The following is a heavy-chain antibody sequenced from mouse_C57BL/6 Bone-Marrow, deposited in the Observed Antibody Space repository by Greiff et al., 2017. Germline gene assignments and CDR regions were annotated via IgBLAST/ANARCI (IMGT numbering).Heavy chain of an antibody. V-gene: IGHV1-9*01. Sequence: QVQLQQSGAELMKPGASVKLSCKATGYTFTGYWIEWVKQRPGHGLEWIGEILPGSGGTNYNEKFKGKATFTADTSSNTAYMQLSSLTTEDSAIYYCARGYDGYYFGFAYWGQGTLVTVSA. J-gene: IGHJ3*01. CDR2: ILPGSGGT. CDR3: ARGYDGYYFGFAY. CDR1: GYTFTGYW. D-gene: IGHD2-3*01.